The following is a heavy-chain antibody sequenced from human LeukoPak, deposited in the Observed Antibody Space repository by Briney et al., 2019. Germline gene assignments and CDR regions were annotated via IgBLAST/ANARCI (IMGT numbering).Heavy chain of an antibody. V-gene: IGHV3-23*01. J-gene: IGHJ6*02. Sequence: GGSLRLSCAASGFTFSSYAMSWVRQAPGKGLEWVSAISGSGGSTYYADSVKGRFTISRDNSKNTLYLQMNSLRAEDTAVYYCARAPTSLRYFDWLSRTFYNCGMDVWGQGTTVTVSS. CDR1: GFTFSSYA. CDR3: ARAPTSLRYFDWLSRTFYNCGMDV. CDR2: ISGSGGST. D-gene: IGHD3-9*01.